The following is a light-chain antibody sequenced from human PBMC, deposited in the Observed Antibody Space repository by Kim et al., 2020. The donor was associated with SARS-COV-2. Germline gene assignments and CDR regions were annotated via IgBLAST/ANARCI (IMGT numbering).Light chain of an antibody. Sequence: VSPGQTASITCSGDKLGDKYACWYQQKPGQSPVLVIYQDTKRPSGIPEGFSGSNSGNTAPLTISGTQAMDEADYYCQAWDSSTVVFGGGTQLTVL. CDR1: KLGDKY. CDR3: QAWDSSTVV. J-gene: IGLJ2*01. V-gene: IGLV3-1*01. CDR2: QDT.